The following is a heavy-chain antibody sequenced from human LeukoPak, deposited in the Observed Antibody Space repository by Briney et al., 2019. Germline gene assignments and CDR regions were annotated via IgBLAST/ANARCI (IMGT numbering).Heavy chain of an antibody. J-gene: IGHJ4*02. CDR3: ASLDYGDYEGVY. CDR1: GFTVSRNY. Sequence: GGSLRLSCAASGFTVSRNYMSWVRQAPGQGLEWVSVIYSGGGTYYADSVKGRFTISRDNSKNTLYLQMNSLRAEDTAVYYCASLDYGDYEGVYWGQGTLVTVSS. V-gene: IGHV3-53*01. CDR2: IYSGGGT. D-gene: IGHD4-17*01.